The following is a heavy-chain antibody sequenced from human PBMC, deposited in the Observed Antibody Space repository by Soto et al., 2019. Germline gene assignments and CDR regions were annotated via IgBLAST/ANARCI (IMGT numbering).Heavy chain of an antibody. CDR1: GFSFSTYS. Sequence: PGGSLRLSCIASGFSFSTYSMNWVRQAPGKDLEWVSSIRRSGDYTYYADSLKGRFTISRDNAKNSLSLQMISLRAEDTAVYYCARSTSLGGMDVWGQGTTVTVSS. CDR2: IRRSGDYT. D-gene: IGHD1-1*01. V-gene: IGHV3-21*01. CDR3: ARSTSLGGMDV. J-gene: IGHJ6*02.